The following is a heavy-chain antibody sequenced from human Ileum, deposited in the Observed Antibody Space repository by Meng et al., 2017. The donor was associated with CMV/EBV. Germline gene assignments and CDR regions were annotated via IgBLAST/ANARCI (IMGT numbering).Heavy chain of an antibody. D-gene: IGHD1-26*01. CDR3: ARVRAGSNYCDY. J-gene: IGHJ4*02. Sequence: GGSLRLSCAASGFTFSSHDMNWVRQVPGKGLEWVSHISDGSVTIYYADSLKGRFTVSRDNAKNSLYLQMNSLRVEDTAVYYCARVRAGSNYCDYWGQGTLVTVSS. CDR2: ISDGSVTI. V-gene: IGHV3-48*04. CDR1: GFTFSSHD.